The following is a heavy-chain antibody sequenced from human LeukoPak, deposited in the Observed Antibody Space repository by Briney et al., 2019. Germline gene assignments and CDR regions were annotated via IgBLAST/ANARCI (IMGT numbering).Heavy chain of an antibody. D-gene: IGHD1-26*01. Sequence: GGSLRLSRAAPGFTLSNYWMHWIRQAPGKGLVWVSRITSDGSSTNYADPAKGRFTISRDNAKSTLYLQMSSRRAEDTAVYYCSRSPYLHYSGSYDYFDYWGQGTLVTVSS. V-gene: IGHV3-74*01. J-gene: IGHJ4*02. CDR2: ITSDGSST. CDR1: GFTLSNYW. CDR3: SRSPYLHYSGSYDYFDY.